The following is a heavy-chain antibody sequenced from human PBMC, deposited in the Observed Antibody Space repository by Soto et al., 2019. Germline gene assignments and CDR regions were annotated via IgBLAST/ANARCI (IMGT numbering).Heavy chain of an antibody. V-gene: IGHV4-59*01. CDR1: AGSISSYY. CDR2: VYYNGYT. CDR3: ARDGGGGLDV. J-gene: IGHJ6*02. Sequence: SETLSLTCTVSAGSISSYYWSWIRQPPGKGLEWIGYVYYNGYTNYNPSLKSRVLISVDSSNNQFSLHLMSVTAADTAVYYCARDGGGGLDVWGQGTTVTVSS. D-gene: IGHD3-16*01.